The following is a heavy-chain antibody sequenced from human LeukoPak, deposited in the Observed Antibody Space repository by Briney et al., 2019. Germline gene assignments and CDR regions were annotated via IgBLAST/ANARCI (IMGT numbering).Heavy chain of an antibody. J-gene: IGHJ4*02. V-gene: IGHV4-39*01. CDR3: ARHMKTYYYDSSGPFY. CDR2: IYYSGST. Sequence: SGTPSLTCTVSGGSISSSSYYWGWIRQPPGKGLEWIGSIYYSGSTYYNPSLKSRVTISVDTSKNQFSLKLSSVTAADTAVYYCARHMKTYYYDSSGPFYWGQGTLVTVSS. D-gene: IGHD3-22*01. CDR1: GGSISSSSYY.